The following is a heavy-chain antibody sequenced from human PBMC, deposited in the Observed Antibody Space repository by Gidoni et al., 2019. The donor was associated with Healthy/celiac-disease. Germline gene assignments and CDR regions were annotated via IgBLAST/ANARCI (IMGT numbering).Heavy chain of an antibody. V-gene: IGHV3-21*01. CDR2: ISSSSSYI. D-gene: IGHD3-16*01. Sequence: EVQLVESGGGLVKPGGSLRLSCAASGFTFRRYSLNWVRQAPGKGLEWVASISSSSSYIYYADSVKGRFTISRDNAKNSLYLQMNSLRAEDTAVYYCARSHTWGFRDLHYGMDVWGQGTTVTVSS. CDR1: GFTFRRYS. CDR3: ARSHTWGFRDLHYGMDV. J-gene: IGHJ6*02.